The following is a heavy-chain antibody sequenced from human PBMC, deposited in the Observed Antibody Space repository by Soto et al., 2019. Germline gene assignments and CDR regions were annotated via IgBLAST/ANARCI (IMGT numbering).Heavy chain of an antibody. V-gene: IGHV1-69*01. CDR1: GGTFNNYG. Sequence: QVQLVQSGAEVKKPGSSVKVSCKASGGTFNNYGMGWVRQAPGQGLEWMGGIIPMIGRTNYAEKFQGRVTLTADASRSTDHMELRSLRSEDTAVYYCASWDYDVLTGYSYDDWGQGTLVTVSS. CDR3: ASWDYDVLTGYSYDD. CDR2: IIPMIGRT. J-gene: IGHJ4*02. D-gene: IGHD3-9*01.